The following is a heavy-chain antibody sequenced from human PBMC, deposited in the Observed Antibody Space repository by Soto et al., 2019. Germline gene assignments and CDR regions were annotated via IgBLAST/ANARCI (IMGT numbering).Heavy chain of an antibody. V-gene: IGHV1-8*01. D-gene: IGHD3-10*01. CDR3: ARGGDYYGSGSYYPTDY. Sequence: QVQLVQSGAEVKKPGASVKVSCKASGYTFTSYDINWVRQATGQGVEWMGWMNPNSGNTGYAQKFQGRVTMTRNTSISTAYMELSSLRSEDTAVYYCARGGDYYGSGSYYPTDYWGQGTLVTVSS. J-gene: IGHJ4*02. CDR2: MNPNSGNT. CDR1: GYTFTSYD.